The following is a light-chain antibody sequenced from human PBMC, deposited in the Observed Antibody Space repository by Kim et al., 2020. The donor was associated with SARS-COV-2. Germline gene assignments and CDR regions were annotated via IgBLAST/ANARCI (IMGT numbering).Light chain of an antibody. V-gene: IGKV1-33*01. CDR1: QDIRIY. CDR2: DAS. Sequence: ASVGDRVTITCQASQDIRIYLNWYQQKPGKTPNLLIYDASNLQTGVPSRFSGSGSGTDFTFTISSLQPEDIATYYCQQYDTLPLTFGQGTRLEIK. CDR3: QQYDTLPLT. J-gene: IGKJ5*01.